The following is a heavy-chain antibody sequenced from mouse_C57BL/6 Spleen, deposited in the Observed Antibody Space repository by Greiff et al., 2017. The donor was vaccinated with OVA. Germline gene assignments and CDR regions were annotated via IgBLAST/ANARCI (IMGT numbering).Heavy chain of an antibody. J-gene: IGHJ4*01. Sequence: EVKLVESEGGLVQPGRSMKLSCTASGFTFSDYYMAWVRQVPEKGLEWVANINYDGSSTYYLDSLKSRFIISRDNAKNILYLQMSSLKSEDTATYYCARARHYGSSYEMAMDYWGQGTSVTVSS. CDR2: INYDGSST. CDR1: GFTFSDYY. D-gene: IGHD1-1*01. V-gene: IGHV5-16*01. CDR3: ARARHYGSSYEMAMDY.